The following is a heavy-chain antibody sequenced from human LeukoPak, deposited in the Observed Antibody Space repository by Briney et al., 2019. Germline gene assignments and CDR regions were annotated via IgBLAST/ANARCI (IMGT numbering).Heavy chain of an antibody. CDR3: ARDYYDSSGYYSVYYFDY. D-gene: IGHD3-22*01. J-gene: IGHJ4*02. CDR2: ISSSSSYI. Sequence: GGSLRLSCAASGFTFSSYSMNWVRQAPGKGLEWVSSISSSSSYIYYADPVKGRFTISRDNAKNSLYLQMNSLRAEDTAVYYCARDYYDSSGYYSVYYFDYWGQGTLVTVSS. V-gene: IGHV3-21*01. CDR1: GFTFSSYS.